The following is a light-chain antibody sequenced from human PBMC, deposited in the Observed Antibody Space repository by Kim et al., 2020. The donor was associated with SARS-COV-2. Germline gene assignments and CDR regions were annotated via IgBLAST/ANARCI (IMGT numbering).Light chain of an antibody. Sequence: SASVGDRVTITCRAGQTIVNFLNWYQVKPERPPRFLIYAASSLQTGVPSRFSGSGSGTDFTLTITNLQPEDFGTYYCQQSYSTPHSFGQGTKLEI. CDR2: AAS. V-gene: IGKV1-39*01. J-gene: IGKJ2*03. CDR3: QQSYSTPHS. CDR1: QTIVNF.